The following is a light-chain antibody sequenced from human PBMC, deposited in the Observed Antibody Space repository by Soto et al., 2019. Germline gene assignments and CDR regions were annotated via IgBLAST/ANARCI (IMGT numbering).Light chain of an antibody. Sequence: EIVLTQSPATLSLSPGGRATLSCGASQSVSSSYLAWYQQKPGLAPRLLIYDASSRATGIPDRFSGSGSGTDFTLTISRLEPEDFAVYYCQQYGSSLAITFGQGTRLEIK. CDR1: QSVSSSY. V-gene: IGKV3D-20*01. CDR2: DAS. J-gene: IGKJ5*01. CDR3: QQYGSSLAIT.